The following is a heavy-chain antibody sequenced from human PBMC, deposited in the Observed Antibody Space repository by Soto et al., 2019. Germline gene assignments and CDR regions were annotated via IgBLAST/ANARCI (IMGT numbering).Heavy chain of an antibody. CDR3: ATNEGRDGYSFDY. V-gene: IGHV1-69*13. CDR2: IITIFGKP. D-gene: IGHD5-12*01. CDR1: VVTLTRQD. Sequence: SSVKVSCKASVVTLTRQDLRWVRQAPGQGLEWMGGIITIFGKPQYAEKFQDRVTITADESTSTAYMVVRSLTSEDTAVYYCATNEGRDGYSFDYWGQGTLVTVSS. J-gene: IGHJ4*02.